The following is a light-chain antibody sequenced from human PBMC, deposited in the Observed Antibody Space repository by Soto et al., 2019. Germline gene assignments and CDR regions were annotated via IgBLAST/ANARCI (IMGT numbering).Light chain of an antibody. CDR1: SSDVGDYNY. CDR2: EVS. V-gene: IGLV2-14*01. Sequence: QSVLTQPVSVSGSPGQSITLSCTGTSSDVGDYNYVSWYQQHPGKAPRLIIYEVSYRPSGVSNGFSGSKSGNTASLTISGLQAEDEADYYCSSYASSSTWVFGGGTKLSVL. CDR3: SSYASSSTWV. J-gene: IGLJ3*02.